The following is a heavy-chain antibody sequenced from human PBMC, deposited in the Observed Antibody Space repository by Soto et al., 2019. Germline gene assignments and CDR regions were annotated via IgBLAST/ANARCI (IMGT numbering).Heavy chain of an antibody. CDR1: GITISNYP. CDR2: ISGSGDRT. V-gene: IGHV3-23*01. Sequence: EVQLLESGGGLVQPGGSLRLSCAASGITISNYPMSWVRQAPGKGRDWVSGISGSGDRTYYADSAKGRFTISKDISKNTRSLQLDSLGVEDTAVYFCVKDDGGYPSTAPHWGQGTLVTVSS. CDR3: VKDDGGYPSTAPH. D-gene: IGHD3-22*01. J-gene: IGHJ4*02.